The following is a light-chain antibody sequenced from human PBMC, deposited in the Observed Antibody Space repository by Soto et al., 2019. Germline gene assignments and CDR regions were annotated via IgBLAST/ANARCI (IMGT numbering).Light chain of an antibody. CDR2: EVS. CDR1: SSDIGGYNY. V-gene: IGLV2-14*01. Sequence: QSALTQPASVSGSPGQSITISCTGTSSDIGGYNYVSWYQQDPDKAPKLVIYEVSNRPSGVSDRFSGSKSGNTASLTISGLQAEDEAHYYCSSYTTSNTLIFGGGTKLTVL. J-gene: IGLJ2*01. CDR3: SSYTTSNTLI.